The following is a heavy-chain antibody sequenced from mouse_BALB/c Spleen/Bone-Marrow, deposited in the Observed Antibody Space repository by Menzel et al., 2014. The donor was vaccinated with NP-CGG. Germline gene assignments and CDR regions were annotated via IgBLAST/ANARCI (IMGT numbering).Heavy chain of an antibody. J-gene: IGHJ4*01. D-gene: IGHD2-14*01. CDR2: IYPGNSDT. CDR1: GYTFTSYW. V-gene: IGHV1-5*01. CDR3: TGYVRRYYYAMDY. Sequence: EVQLQQSGTVLARPGASVKMSCKASGYTFTSYWMHWVKQRPGQGLEWIGAIYPGNSDTSYNQKFKGKAKLTAVTSTSTAYMELSSLTNEDSAVYYCTGYVRRYYYAMDYWGQGTSVTVSS.